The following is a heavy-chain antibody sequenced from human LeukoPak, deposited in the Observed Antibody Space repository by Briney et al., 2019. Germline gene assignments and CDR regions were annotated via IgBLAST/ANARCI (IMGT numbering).Heavy chain of an antibody. D-gene: IGHD6-6*01. CDR3: ARDPPEYSIPMGFDP. CDR2: IKQDGSAK. J-gene: IGHJ5*02. Sequence: PGGSLRLSCAASGFTFSSYWMSWVRQAPGKGLEWVANIKQDGSAKYYVDSVKGRFTISRDNAKNSLYLPMNSLRAEDTAVYYCARDPPEYSIPMGFDPWGQGTLVTVSS. V-gene: IGHV3-7*01. CDR1: GFTFSSYW.